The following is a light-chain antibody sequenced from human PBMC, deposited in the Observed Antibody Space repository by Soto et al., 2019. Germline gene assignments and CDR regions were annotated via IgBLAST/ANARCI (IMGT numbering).Light chain of an antibody. J-gene: IGKJ2*01. CDR3: QQYNNWPRT. CDR1: QNVTVN. V-gene: IGKV3-15*01. Sequence: ERAMTQSPGTLSASPGERATLSCRASQNVTVNLAWYQHKPGQAPRLLIHDASTRATGIPARFSGSGSGTDFTLTISTLQSEDFAVYYCQQYNNWPRTFGQGTKLEIK. CDR2: DAS.